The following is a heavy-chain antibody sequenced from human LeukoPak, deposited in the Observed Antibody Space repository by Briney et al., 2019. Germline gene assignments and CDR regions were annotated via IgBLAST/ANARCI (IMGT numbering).Heavy chain of an antibody. CDR1: GFSFSNHG. V-gene: IGHV3-30*03. CDR2: VARDGGAK. J-gene: IGHJ4*02. Sequence: GSLRLSCVASGFSFSNHGMHWVRQAPGKGLEWVSVVARDGGAKFYADSVKGRFTLSRDNSKNMFFLQMNFLTVEDTAIYYCAREATWGQWYFDHWGQGTPVIVSS. D-gene: IGHD6-19*01. CDR3: AREATWGQWYFDH.